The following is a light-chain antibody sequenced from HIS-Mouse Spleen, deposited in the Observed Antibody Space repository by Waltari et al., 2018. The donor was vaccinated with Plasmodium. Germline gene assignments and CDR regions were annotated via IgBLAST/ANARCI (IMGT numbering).Light chain of an antibody. CDR3: LQHNSYPMYT. CDR1: QGISNY. CDR2: AAS. Sequence: DIQMTQSPSAMSASVGDRVTLPCRASQGISNYLAWFQQKPGKVPKRLSYAASSLQSGVPSRFSGSGSGTEFTLTISSLQPEDFATYYCLQHNSYPMYTFGQGTKLEIK. V-gene: IGKV1-17*03. J-gene: IGKJ2*01.